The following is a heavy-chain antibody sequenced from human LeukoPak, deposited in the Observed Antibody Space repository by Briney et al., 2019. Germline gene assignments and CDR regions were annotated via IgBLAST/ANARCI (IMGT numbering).Heavy chain of an antibody. V-gene: IGHV4-4*09. CDR2: IYTSGST. Sequence: SETLSLTCTVSGGSISSYYWSWIRQPPGKGLEWIGYIYTSGSTNYDPSLKSRVTISVDTSKNQFSLKLSSVTAADTAVYYCARREAKAGWFDPWGQGTLVTVSS. CDR3: ARREAKAGWFDP. CDR1: GGSISSYY. J-gene: IGHJ5*02.